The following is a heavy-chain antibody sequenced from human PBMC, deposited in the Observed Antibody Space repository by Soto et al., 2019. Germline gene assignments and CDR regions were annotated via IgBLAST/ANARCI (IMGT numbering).Heavy chain of an antibody. Sequence: QMQLVQSGPEVKKPGTSVKVSCKASGFTFTSSAVQWVRQARGQRLEWIGWIVVGSGNTNYAQKFQERVTITRDMSTSTAYMELSSLRSEDTAVYYCAAEPRVGCSSTSCYTPVRYYYGMDVWGQGTTVTVSS. J-gene: IGHJ6*02. CDR3: AAEPRVGCSSTSCYTPVRYYYGMDV. V-gene: IGHV1-58*01. D-gene: IGHD2-2*02. CDR1: GFTFTSSA. CDR2: IVVGSGNT.